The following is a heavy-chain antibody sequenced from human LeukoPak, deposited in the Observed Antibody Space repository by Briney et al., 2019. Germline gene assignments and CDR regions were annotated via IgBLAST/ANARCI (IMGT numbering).Heavy chain of an antibody. D-gene: IGHD3-22*01. Sequence: SETLSLTCTVSGGSISSYYWSWIRQPAGKGLEWIGRIYTSGSTNYNPSLKSRVTMSVDTSKNQFSLKLSSVTAADTAVYYCARETSSGYSRIGAFDIWGQGTMVTVSS. J-gene: IGHJ3*02. CDR1: GGSISSYY. CDR3: ARETSSGYSRIGAFDI. V-gene: IGHV4-4*07. CDR2: IYTSGST.